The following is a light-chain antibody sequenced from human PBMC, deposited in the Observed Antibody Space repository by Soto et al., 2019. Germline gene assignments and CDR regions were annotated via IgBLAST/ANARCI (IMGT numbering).Light chain of an antibody. CDR3: SSYTSSSTPCV. CDR2: DVS. Sequence: QSALTQPASVSGSPGQSITISCTGTSSDVGGYNYVSWYQQHPGKAPKLMIYDVSNRPSGVSNRFSGSKSGNTASLTISGLQAEDEADHYCSSYTSSSTPCVFGTGTKLTVL. CDR1: SSDVGGYNY. V-gene: IGLV2-14*01. J-gene: IGLJ1*01.